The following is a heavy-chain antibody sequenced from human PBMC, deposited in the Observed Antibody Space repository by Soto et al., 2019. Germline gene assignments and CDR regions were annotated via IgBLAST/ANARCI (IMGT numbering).Heavy chain of an antibody. CDR3: ARGGDSSGYSYFDY. CDR1: GGSISSGGHY. V-gene: IGHV4-31*03. CDR2: IYYSGST. D-gene: IGHD3-22*01. J-gene: IGHJ4*02. Sequence: SETLSLTCSVSGGSISSGGHYWSWIRQHPGKGLEWIAYIYYSGSTYYNPSLTSRVTVSVDPSKNQFSLKLSSVTAADTAVYYRARGGDSSGYSYFDYWGQGTLVTVSS.